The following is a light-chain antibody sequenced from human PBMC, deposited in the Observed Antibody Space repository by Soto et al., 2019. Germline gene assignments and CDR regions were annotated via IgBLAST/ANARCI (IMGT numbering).Light chain of an antibody. V-gene: IGKV1-33*01. CDR3: QQYNNVPIT. CDR2: DAS. CDR1: QDIGNY. J-gene: IGKJ5*01. Sequence: DIQMTQSPSSLSASVGDRVTITCQASQDIGNYLNWYKQKPGKAPKLLIYDASNSETGVPSRFSGSGSGTDFTFTISSLQPEDFATDYCQQYNNVPITFAQGTRLEIK.